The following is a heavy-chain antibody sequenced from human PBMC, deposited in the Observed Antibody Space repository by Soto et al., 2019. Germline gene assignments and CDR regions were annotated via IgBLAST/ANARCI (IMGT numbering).Heavy chain of an antibody. CDR1: GGSISSYY. CDR3: AIAGAVGARY. D-gene: IGHD1-26*01. V-gene: IGHV4-59*08. CDR2: IYYSGST. Sequence: PSETLSLTCAVSGGSISSYYWSWIRQPPGKGLEWIGYIYYSGSTNYNPSLKSRVTISVDTSKNQFSLKLCSVTAADTAVYYCAIAGAVGARYWGQGTLVTVSS. J-gene: IGHJ4*02.